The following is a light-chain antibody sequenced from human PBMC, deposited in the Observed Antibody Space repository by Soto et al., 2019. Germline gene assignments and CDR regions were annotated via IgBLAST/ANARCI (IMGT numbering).Light chain of an antibody. Sequence: QSALTQPASVSGSPGQSITISCTGTSSDVGGYNYVSWYQQHPGKAHKLMIYDVRNRPSGVSNRFSGSKSGNTASLTISGLQAEDEADYYCSSYTSSSRHVVFGGGTKLTVL. V-gene: IGLV2-14*01. J-gene: IGLJ2*01. CDR1: SSDVGGYNY. CDR2: DVR. CDR3: SSYTSSSRHVV.